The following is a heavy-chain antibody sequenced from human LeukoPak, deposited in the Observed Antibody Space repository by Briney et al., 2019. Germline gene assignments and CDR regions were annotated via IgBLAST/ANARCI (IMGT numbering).Heavy chain of an antibody. D-gene: IGHD1-26*01. CDR2: IYYSGST. CDR3: ARLGAIRYYYYGMDV. Sequence: SETLSLTCTVSGGSISSSSYYWGWIRQPPGKGLEWIGSIYYSGSTYYNPPLKSRVTISVDTSKNQFSLKLSSVTAADTAVYYCARLGAIRYYYYGMDVWGQGTTVIVSS. J-gene: IGHJ6*02. CDR1: GGSISSSSYY. V-gene: IGHV4-39*01.